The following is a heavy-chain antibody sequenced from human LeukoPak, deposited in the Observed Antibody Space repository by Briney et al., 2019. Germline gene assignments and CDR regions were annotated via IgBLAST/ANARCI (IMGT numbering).Heavy chain of an antibody. CDR3: ARDLYRIVVVPHYFDY. CDR2: ISWDAGST. D-gene: IGHD3-22*01. Sequence: PGGSLRLSCAASGFTFDDYTMHWVRQAPGKGLEWVSVISWDAGSTVYADSVKGRFTISRDNAKNSLYLQMNSLRAEDTAVYYCARDLYRIVVVPHYFDYWGQGTLVTVSS. J-gene: IGHJ4*02. V-gene: IGHV3-43*01. CDR1: GFTFDDYT.